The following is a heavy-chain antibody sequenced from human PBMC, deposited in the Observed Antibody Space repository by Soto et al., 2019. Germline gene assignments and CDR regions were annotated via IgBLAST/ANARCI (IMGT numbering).Heavy chain of an antibody. CDR3: ARDFCPVPTCYDL. Sequence: QEQLVESGGGVVQPGRSLRLSCVASGFTFSNYGMHWVRQAPGKGLEWVAGIDYNEINQDYIDPVKGRFTISRDQSKNTLYLQMNSVRAEDTAVYYCARDFCPVPTCYDLWGQGVLVTGSS. CDR1: GFTFSNYG. J-gene: IGHJ4*02. D-gene: IGHD2-2*01. CDR2: IDYNEINQ. V-gene: IGHV3-33*01.